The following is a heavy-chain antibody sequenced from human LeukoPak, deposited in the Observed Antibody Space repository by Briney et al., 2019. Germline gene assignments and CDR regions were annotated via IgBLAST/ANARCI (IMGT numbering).Heavy chain of an antibody. J-gene: IGHJ3*02. V-gene: IGHV3-23*01. Sequence: PGGSLRLSCAASGFTCSSYAMSWVRQAPGKGREWVSAINGSGGSTYYADSVKGRFTISRDNSKNTLYLQMNSLRAADTAVYYCAHKGVTMMADAFDIWGHGTMVTVSS. CDR1: GFTCSSYA. D-gene: IGHD3-22*01. CDR3: AHKGVTMMADAFDI. CDR2: INGSGGST.